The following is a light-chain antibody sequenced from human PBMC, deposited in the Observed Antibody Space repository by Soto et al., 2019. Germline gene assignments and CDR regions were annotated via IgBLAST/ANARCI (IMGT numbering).Light chain of an antibody. CDR2: EVN. V-gene: IGLV2-14*01. J-gene: IGLJ1*01. CDR3: SSYTRRNTFL. Sequence: QSALTQPASVSESPGQSITISCSGTSSDVGGYNHVSWYQQHPGKAPNLIIYEVNTRPSGVSSRFSGSKSGNTASLTISGLQPEDEADYFCSSYTRRNTFLVGTGTKLTVL. CDR1: SSDVGGYNH.